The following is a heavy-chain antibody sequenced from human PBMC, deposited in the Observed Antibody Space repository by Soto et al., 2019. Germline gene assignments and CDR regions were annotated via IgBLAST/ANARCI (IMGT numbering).Heavy chain of an antibody. CDR3: ARESEDLTSNFDY. Sequence: GGSLRLSCAASGFTFTRYSMNWVRQAPGKGLEWVSSISSTTNYIYYADSMKGRFTVSRDNAKNSVYLEMNSLSAEDTAVYYCARESEDLTSNFDYWGQGTLVTISS. J-gene: IGHJ4*02. CDR1: GFTFTRYS. CDR2: ISSTTNYI. V-gene: IGHV3-21*01.